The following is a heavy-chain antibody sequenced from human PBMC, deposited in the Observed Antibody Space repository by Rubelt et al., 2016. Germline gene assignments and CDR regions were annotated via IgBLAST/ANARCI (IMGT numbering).Heavy chain of an antibody. CDR2: ISSSSSYI. Sequence: GLEWVSSISSSSSYIYYADSVKGRFTISRDNSKNTLYLQMNSLRAEDTAVYYCARDRTSSSGWYGFTGRYNWFDPWGQGTLVTVSS. D-gene: IGHD6-19*01. CDR3: ARDRTSSSGWYGFTGRYNWFDP. V-gene: IGHV3-21*01. J-gene: IGHJ5*02.